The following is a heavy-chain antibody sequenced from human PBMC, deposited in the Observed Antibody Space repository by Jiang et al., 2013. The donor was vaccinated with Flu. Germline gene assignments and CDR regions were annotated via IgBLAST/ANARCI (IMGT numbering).Heavy chain of an antibody. CDR1: GYNFPNYA. CDR3: ARDFSYAMDV. V-gene: IGHV1-18*01. J-gene: IGHJ6*02. Sequence: GAEVKKPGASVKVSCQASGYNFPNYAINWVRQAPGQGLEWMSWISVYSGNTKYAPTLQGRVTMTTDTSTSTAYMELRRLTSDDTAVYYCARDFSYAMDVWGQGTAVTVSS. CDR2: ISVYSGNT.